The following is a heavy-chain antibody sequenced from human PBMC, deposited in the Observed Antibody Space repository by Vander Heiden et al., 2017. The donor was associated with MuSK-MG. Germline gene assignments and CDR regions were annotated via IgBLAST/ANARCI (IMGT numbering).Heavy chain of an antibody. CDR3: ASCPRTGWCFDC. CDR2: VSGSGSST. V-gene: IGHV3-23*01. Sequence: EVQLLASGGGSVQPGGSLRLPCAPSGFTLSSSDMSWVRQAPGMGLELVSSVSGSGSSTNYADSVKGRFTISRDNSKNTLYLEMNSLRAEDTAVYYCASCPRTGWCFDCWCQGTLVTVSS. J-gene: IGHJ4*02. D-gene: IGHD6-19*01. CDR1: GFTLSSSD.